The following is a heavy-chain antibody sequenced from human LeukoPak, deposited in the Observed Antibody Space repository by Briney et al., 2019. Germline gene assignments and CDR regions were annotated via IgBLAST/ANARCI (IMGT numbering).Heavy chain of an antibody. CDR1: VNSIVPYY. CDR3: AKTGRPNNSGWYRWFDP. Sequence: SETRPLTAIFLVNSIVPYYWSGIGRPPGKGRDGFGSIVNSGGTNYNPSLKSRVTISVDTSKNQFSLNLSSVTAADTAVYYCAKTGRPNNSGWYRWFDPWGQGTLVTVSS. CDR2: IVNSGGT. J-gene: IGHJ5*02. D-gene: IGHD6-19*01. V-gene: IGHV4-4*09.